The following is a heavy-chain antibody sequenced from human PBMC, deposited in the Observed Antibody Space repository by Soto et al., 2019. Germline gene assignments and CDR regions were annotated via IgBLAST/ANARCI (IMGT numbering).Heavy chain of an antibody. CDR1: GFTVSSNY. Sequence: GGSLRLSCAASGFTVSSNYMSWVRQAPGKGLEWVSVIYSGGSTYYADSVKGRFTISRDNSKNTLYLQMNSLRAEDTAVYYCARGFAAVERTSAPGPYYYYGMDVWGQGTTVTVSS. CDR3: ARGFAAVERTSAPGPYYYYGMDV. CDR2: IYSGGST. D-gene: IGHD2-2*01. V-gene: IGHV3-66*02. J-gene: IGHJ6*02.